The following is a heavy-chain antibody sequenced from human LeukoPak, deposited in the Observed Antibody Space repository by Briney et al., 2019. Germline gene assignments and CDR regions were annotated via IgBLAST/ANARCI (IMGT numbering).Heavy chain of an antibody. J-gene: IGHJ2*01. D-gene: IGHD6-13*01. CDR3: ARVSSSWYQDWYFDL. V-gene: IGHV4-34*01. Sequence: SETLSLTCAVYGGSFSGYYWSWIRQPPGKGLEWIGEINHSGSTNYNPSLKSRVTMSVDTSKNQFSLKLSSVNAADTAVHYCARVSSSWYQDWYFDLWGRGTLVTVSS. CDR1: GGSFSGYY. CDR2: INHSGST.